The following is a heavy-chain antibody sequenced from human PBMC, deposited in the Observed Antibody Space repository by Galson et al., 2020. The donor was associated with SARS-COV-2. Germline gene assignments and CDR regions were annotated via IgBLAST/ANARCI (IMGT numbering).Heavy chain of an antibody. J-gene: IGHJ6*02. D-gene: IGHD3-10*01. Sequence: SVQVSCKASGGTFSSYAISWVRQAPGQGLEWMGGIIPIFGTANYAQKFQGRVTITADESTSTAYMELSSLRSEDTAVYYCASPYYYGSGSYYYYYGMDVWGQGTTVTVSS. CDR1: GGTFSSYA. CDR3: ASPYYYGSGSYYYYYGMDV. CDR2: IIPIFGTA. V-gene: IGHV1-69*13.